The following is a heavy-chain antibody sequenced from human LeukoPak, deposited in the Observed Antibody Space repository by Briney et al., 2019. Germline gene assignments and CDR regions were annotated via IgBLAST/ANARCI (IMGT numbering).Heavy chain of an antibody. J-gene: IGHJ4*02. CDR1: GLTFSSYG. CDR3: ANLED. Sequence: GGTLRLSCVASGLTFSSYGMSWVRQAPGKGLEWVSSISGRGTSTFYADSVKGRFTISRDNSKNTVYLQLSNLRVADTAVYYCANLEDWGQGTLVAVSS. D-gene: IGHD1-1*01. CDR2: ISGRGTST. V-gene: IGHV3-23*05.